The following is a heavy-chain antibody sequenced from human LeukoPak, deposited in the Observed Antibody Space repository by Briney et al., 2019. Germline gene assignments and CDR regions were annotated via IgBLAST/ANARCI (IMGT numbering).Heavy chain of an antibody. CDR1: GYSFTSYC. V-gene: IGHV5-51*01. CDR2: IYPGDSGP. J-gene: IGHJ3*01. CDR3: GMSGDRVPLQDDVFDV. D-gene: IGHD1-26*01. Sequence: GESLKISCQVSGYSFTSYCIGWVPQMPGKGLEGMGIIYPGDSGPTYSPSFQGQVTISVDKSINTAYLQWSSLQASDTAMYYCGMSGDRVPLQDDVFDVWGQGTMVTVST.